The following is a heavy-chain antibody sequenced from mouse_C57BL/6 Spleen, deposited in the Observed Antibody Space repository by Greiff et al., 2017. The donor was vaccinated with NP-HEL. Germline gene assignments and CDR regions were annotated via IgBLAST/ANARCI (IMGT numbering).Heavy chain of an antibody. J-gene: IGHJ2*01. CDR3: ARSIYYYDFDY. CDR2: IDPSDSET. V-gene: IGHV1-52*01. D-gene: IGHD1-1*01. CDR1: GYTFTSYW. Sequence: VQLHQPGAELVRPGSSVKLSCKASGYTFTSYWMHWVKQRPIQGLEWIGNIDPSDSETHYNQKFKDKATLTVDKSASTAYMQLSSLTSEDSAVYYCARSIYYYDFDYWGQGTTLTVSA.